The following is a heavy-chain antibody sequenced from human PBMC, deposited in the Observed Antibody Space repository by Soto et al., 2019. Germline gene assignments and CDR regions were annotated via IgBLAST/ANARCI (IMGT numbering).Heavy chain of an antibody. J-gene: IGHJ4*02. CDR2: ISGSGTST. V-gene: IGHV3-23*01. CDR3: SRIKGSGTALFDY. D-gene: IGHD3-10*01. Sequence: EVQLLESGGGLVQPGGALRLSCAASGFTFVSYAMSWVRQAPGKGLEWGSRISGSGTSTYYADSVKGRFTISRDNSKNTLYLQMNSLRVEDTAVYYCSRIKGSGTALFDYWGQGTLVTVSS. CDR1: GFTFVSYA.